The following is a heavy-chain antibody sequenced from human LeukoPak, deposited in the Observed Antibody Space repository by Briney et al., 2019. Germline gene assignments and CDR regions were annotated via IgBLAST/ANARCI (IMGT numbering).Heavy chain of an antibody. D-gene: IGHD3-3*01. Sequence: GGSLRLSCAASGFTYSTYAMTWVRQAPGKGLEWVSSISGTGSSTYYADSVKGRFTISRDNSKSTLYLQMSSLRAEDTAVYYCAKADYDFWSASTHFDYWGQGALVTVSS. J-gene: IGHJ4*02. V-gene: IGHV3-23*01. CDR3: AKADYDFWSASTHFDY. CDR1: GFTYSTYA. CDR2: ISGTGSST.